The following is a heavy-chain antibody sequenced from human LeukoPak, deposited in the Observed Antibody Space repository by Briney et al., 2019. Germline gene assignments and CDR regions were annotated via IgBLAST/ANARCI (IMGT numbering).Heavy chain of an antibody. J-gene: IGHJ3*02. D-gene: IGHD2-8*02. CDR2: IYGGGST. V-gene: IGHV3-53*01. CDR1: GLTVSSNY. Sequence: GGSLRLSCAASGLTVSSNYMSWVRQAPGKGLEWVSVIYGGGSTYYSDSVKGRFTISRDNSKNTLYPQMNSLSAEDTAVYYCAREDPGHWSRRAFDIWGQGTVVTVTS. CDR3: AREDPGHWSRRAFDI.